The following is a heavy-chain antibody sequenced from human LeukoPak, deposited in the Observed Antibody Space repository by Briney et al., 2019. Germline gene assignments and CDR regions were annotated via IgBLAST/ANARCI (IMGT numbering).Heavy chain of an antibody. CDR3: ARDGGVPVLNWFDP. CDR1: GGSISSSSYY. Sequence: SETLSLTCTVSGGSISSSSYYWGWIRQPPGKGLEWIGSIYYSGSTYYNPSLKSRVTISVDTSKNQFSLKLSSVTAADTAVYYCARDGGVPVLNWFDPWGQGTLVTVSS. CDR2: IYYSGST. J-gene: IGHJ5*02. V-gene: IGHV4-39*07. D-gene: IGHD3-16*01.